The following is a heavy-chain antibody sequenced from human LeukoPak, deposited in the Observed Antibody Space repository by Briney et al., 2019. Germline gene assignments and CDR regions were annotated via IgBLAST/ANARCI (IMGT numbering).Heavy chain of an antibody. Sequence: PGGSLRLSCAASGFTFSSYGMHWVRQAPGKGLEWVAVIWYDGSNKYYADSVKGRFTISRDNSKNTLYLQMNSLRAEDTAVYYCAREIVGIAAAGVGYWGQGTLVTVSS. CDR1: GFTFSSYG. CDR3: AREIVGIAAAGVGY. J-gene: IGHJ4*02. V-gene: IGHV3-33*01. CDR2: IWYDGSNK. D-gene: IGHD6-13*01.